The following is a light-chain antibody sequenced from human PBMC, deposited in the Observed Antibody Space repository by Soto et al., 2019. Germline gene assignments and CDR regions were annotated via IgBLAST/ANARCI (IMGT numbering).Light chain of an antibody. V-gene: IGLV2-8*01. J-gene: IGLJ1*01. CDR2: EGT. CDR3: CSYAGDYMFV. CDR1: SSDVGGYSY. Sequence: QPVLTQPPSASGSPGQSVAISCTGTSSDVGGYSYVSWFQQHPGKVPKVMIYEGTKRPSGVSDRFSGSKSDNTASLTISGLQAEDEGDYYCCSYAGDYMFVFGTGTKVTVL.